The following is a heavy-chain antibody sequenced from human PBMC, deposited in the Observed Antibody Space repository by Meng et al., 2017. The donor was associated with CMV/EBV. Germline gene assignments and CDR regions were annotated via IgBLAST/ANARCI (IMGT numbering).Heavy chain of an antibody. CDR3: AKRSNGYWDYYYYYGMDV. CDR2: IRYDGSNK. Sequence: GESLKISCAASGFTFSSYGMHWVRQAPGKGLEWVAFIRYDGSNKYYADSVKGRFTISRDNSKNTLYLQINSLRAEDTAVYYCAKRSNGYWDYYYYYGMDVWGQGTTVTVSS. V-gene: IGHV3-30*02. D-gene: IGHD3-22*01. J-gene: IGHJ6*02. CDR1: GFTFSSYG.